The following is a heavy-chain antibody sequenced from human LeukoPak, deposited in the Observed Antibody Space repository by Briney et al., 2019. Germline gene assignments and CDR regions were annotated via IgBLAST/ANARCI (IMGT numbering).Heavy chain of an antibody. D-gene: IGHD1-26*01. J-gene: IGHJ4*02. Sequence: PGGSLRLSCAASGFTFSNYWMGWARQAPGKRLEWVANMNIDGSEKYYADPVKGRFSISRDNARNSVYLQMASLRVEDTAVYYCARDPVEWELLLDYWGQGTLVTVSS. V-gene: IGHV3-7*01. CDR3: ARDPVEWELLLDY. CDR1: GFTFSNYW. CDR2: MNIDGSEK.